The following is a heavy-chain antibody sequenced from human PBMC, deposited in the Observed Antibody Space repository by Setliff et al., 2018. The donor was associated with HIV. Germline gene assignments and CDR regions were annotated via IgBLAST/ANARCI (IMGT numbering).Heavy chain of an antibody. CDR1: GYTFTTYP. J-gene: IGHJ4*01. CDR3: VRSQGDSSGWYAGDF. V-gene: IGHV1-46*01. CDR2: INTSGGSA. Sequence: ASVMVSCKASGYTFTTYPMHWVRQAPGQGLEWMGVINTSGGSAGYAEKFRGRVTMTRDTSTNTVYMDLRNLRSEDTAVYYCVRSQGDSSGWYAGDFWGHGTLVTVSS. D-gene: IGHD6-19*01.